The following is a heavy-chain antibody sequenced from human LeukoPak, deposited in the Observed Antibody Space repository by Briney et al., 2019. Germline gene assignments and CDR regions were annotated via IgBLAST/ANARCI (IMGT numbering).Heavy chain of an antibody. J-gene: IGHJ4*02. CDR2: ISGSGGST. D-gene: IGHD4-11*01. CDR1: GFTFSSYA. Sequence: GGSLRLSCAASGFTFSSYAMSWVRQAPGKGLEWVSAISGSGGSTYYADSVKGRFTISRDNSKNTLHLQMNSLRAEDTAVYYCAKALIYDYTPPFDYWGQGTLVTVSS. CDR3: AKALIYDYTPPFDY. V-gene: IGHV3-23*01.